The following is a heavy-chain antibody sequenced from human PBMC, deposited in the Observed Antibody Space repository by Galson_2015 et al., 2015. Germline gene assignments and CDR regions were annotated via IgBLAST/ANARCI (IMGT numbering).Heavy chain of an antibody. CDR1: GFTFSSYG. V-gene: IGHV3-30*18. Sequence: SLRLSCAASGFTFSSYGMHWVRQAPGKGLEWVAVISYDGSNKYYADSVKGRFTISRDSSKNTLYLQMNSLRAGDTAVYYCAKDLGYCSSTSCLGDYYGMDVWGQGTTVTVSS. CDR2: ISYDGSNK. J-gene: IGHJ6*02. CDR3: AKDLGYCSSTSCLGDYYGMDV. D-gene: IGHD2-2*01.